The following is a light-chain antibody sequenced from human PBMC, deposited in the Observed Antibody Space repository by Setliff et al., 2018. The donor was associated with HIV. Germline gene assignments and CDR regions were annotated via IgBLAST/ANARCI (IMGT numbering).Light chain of an antibody. V-gene: IGLV3-21*04. CDR1: NIGSKS. CDR3: QVWDSSSGLYV. CDR2: YDS. J-gene: IGLJ1*01. Sequence: SYELTQPPSVSVAPGKTARITCGGNNIGSKSVHWNQQKPGQAPVLVIYYDSDRHSGIPERFSGSNSGNTATLTITRVEAGEEADYYCQVWDSSSGLYVFGTGTKVTVL.